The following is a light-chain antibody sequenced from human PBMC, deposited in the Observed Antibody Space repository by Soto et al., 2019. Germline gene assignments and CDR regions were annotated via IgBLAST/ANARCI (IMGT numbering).Light chain of an antibody. J-gene: IGKJ3*01. Sequence: EIVLTQSPGTLSLSPGDRATLSCRASQSVSSSYLAWYQQKPGQAPRLLIYGASSRATGIPDRFSGSGSGTDFTLTISRLEPEDFAVYYCQQYGSSPRRLTVGPGTKVDIK. CDR1: QSVSSSY. V-gene: IGKV3-20*01. CDR3: QQYGSSPRRLT. CDR2: GAS.